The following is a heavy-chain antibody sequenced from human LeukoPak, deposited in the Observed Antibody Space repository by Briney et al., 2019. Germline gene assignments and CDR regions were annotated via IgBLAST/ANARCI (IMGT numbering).Heavy chain of an antibody. J-gene: IGHJ6*02. CDR2: IYTSGST. Sequence: SETLSLTCTVSGGSISSYYWSWIRQPAGKGLEWIGRIYTSGSTNYNPSLKSRVTMSVDTSKNPFSLKLSSVTAADTAVYYCARDHIVVVPAAIGDYYYGMDVWGQGTTVTVSS. CDR3: ARDHIVVVPAAIGDYYYGMDV. D-gene: IGHD2-2*02. CDR1: GGSISSYY. V-gene: IGHV4-4*07.